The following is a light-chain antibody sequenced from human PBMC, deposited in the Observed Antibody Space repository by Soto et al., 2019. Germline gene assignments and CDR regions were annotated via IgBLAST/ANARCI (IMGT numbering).Light chain of an antibody. Sequence: QSVLTQPPSVSGAPGQRVTISCAGSSSNIGAGYEVHWHQQFPGRAPNLLIYGNSNRPSGVPDRFSGSKSGTSASLAITGLQAEDEADYYCQSFDNTLSGSKVFGGGTQLTVL. CDR2: GNS. CDR3: QSFDNTLSGSKV. CDR1: SSNIGAGYE. J-gene: IGLJ2*01. V-gene: IGLV1-40*01.